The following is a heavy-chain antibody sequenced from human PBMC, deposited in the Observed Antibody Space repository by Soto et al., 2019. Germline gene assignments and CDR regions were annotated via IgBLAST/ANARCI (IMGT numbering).Heavy chain of an antibody. CDR1: GYTFTSYD. Sequence: ASVKVSCKASGYTFTSYDINWVRQATGQGLEWMGWMNPNSGNTGYAQKFQGRVTMTRNTSISKAYMELSSLRSEDTAVYYCFTTYYDFWSGYNYYYMDVWGKGTTVTVSS. CDR2: MNPNSGNT. V-gene: IGHV1-8*01. CDR3: FTTYYDFWSGYNYYYMDV. D-gene: IGHD3-3*01. J-gene: IGHJ6*03.